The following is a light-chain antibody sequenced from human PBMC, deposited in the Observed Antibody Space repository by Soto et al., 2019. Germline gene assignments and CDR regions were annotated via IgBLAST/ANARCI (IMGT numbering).Light chain of an antibody. Sequence: QSVLTQPPSVSGAPGQRVTISCSGSSSNIGAGYDVNWYRQLPGTAPKLLIYGNSDRPSGVPDRFSGSKSGTSASLAISGLQSEDEADYFCATGDDSLNGPVFGGGTKVTVL. J-gene: IGLJ3*02. CDR3: ATGDDSLNGPV. V-gene: IGLV1-40*01. CDR2: GNS. CDR1: SSNIGAGYD.